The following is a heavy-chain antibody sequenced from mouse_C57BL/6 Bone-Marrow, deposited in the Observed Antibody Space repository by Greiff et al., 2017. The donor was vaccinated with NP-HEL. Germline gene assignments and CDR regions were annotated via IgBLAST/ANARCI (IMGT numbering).Heavy chain of an antibody. J-gene: IGHJ1*03. V-gene: IGHV1-55*01. Sequence: QVQLQQPGAELVKPGASVKMSCKASGYTFTSYWITWVKQRPGQGLEWIGDIYPGSGSTNYNEKFKSKATLTVDTSSSTAYMQLSSLTSEDSAVYYCARWGGSSYEWYFDVWGTGTTVTVSS. CDR2: IYPGSGST. CDR1: GYTFTSYW. D-gene: IGHD1-1*01. CDR3: ARWGGSSYEWYFDV.